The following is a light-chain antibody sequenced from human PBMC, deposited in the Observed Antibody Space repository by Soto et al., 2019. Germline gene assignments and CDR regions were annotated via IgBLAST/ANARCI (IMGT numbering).Light chain of an antibody. J-gene: IGKJ1*01. Sequence: EIGMTQSPATLSVSPGESATLSCRASQTIRSHLAWYQLRPGQAPRLLIYASSTRATGIPARFSGSGSGTEFTLTISSLQSEDFALYFCQQYNVWPGWTFGQGTKVGVK. CDR2: ASS. CDR1: QTIRSH. V-gene: IGKV3-15*01. CDR3: QQYNVWPGWT.